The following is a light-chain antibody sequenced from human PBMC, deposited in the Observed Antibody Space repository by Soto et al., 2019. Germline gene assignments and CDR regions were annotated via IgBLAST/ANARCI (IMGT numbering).Light chain of an antibody. J-gene: IGLJ2*01. V-gene: IGLV2-8*01. CDR2: EVT. CDR3: SSYAGRNNWV. CDR1: SSDVGGYSY. Sequence: QSALTQPPSASGSPGQSVTISCTGTSSDVGGYSYVSWYQQHPGKAPKLLIYEVTKRPSGVPDPFFGFKSANTASLIVSGLHAEDEAYYYCSSYAGRNNWVLGGGTKLTVL.